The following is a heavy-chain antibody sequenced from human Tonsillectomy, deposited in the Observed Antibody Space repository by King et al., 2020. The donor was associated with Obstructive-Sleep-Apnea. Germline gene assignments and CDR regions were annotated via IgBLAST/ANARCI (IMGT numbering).Heavy chain of an antibody. CDR2: ISSDGSVT. CDR1: GFTFSSYW. Sequence: VQLVESGGGLVQPGGSLRLSCAASGFTFSSYWMHWVRQSPGKGLLWVSRISSDGSVTTYADFVKGRFTVSRDDAKNTLYLQMNSLRADDTAVYYCVRAVAAFGDYWGQGTLVTASS. V-gene: IGHV3-74*01. J-gene: IGHJ4*02. CDR3: VRAVAAFGDY. D-gene: IGHD6-19*01.